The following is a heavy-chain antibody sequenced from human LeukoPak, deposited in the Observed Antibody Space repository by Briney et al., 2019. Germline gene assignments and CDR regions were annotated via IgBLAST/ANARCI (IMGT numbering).Heavy chain of an antibody. CDR3: ARELYSSGWYVDY. CDR2: IYSGGST. J-gene: IGHJ4*02. CDR1: GFTVSSNY. V-gene: IGHV3-66*01. D-gene: IGHD6-19*01. Sequence: PGGSLRLPCAASGFTVSSNYMSWVRQAPGKGLEWVSVIYSGGSTYYADSVKGRFTISRDNSKNTLYLQMNSLRAEDTAVYYCARELYSSGWYVDYWGQGTLVTVSS.